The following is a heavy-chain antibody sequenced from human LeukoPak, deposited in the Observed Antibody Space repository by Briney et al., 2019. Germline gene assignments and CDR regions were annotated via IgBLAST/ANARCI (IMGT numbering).Heavy chain of an antibody. CDR2: INHSGST. CDR1: GGSFSGYH. J-gene: IGHJ4*02. Sequence: PSETLSLTSAVYGGSFSGYHWSWIRQPPGQGLEWIGEINHSGSTNYNPSLKSRVTIAVDTSKKQFSLKLRSVTAADTAVYYCVTYYFDSSGPKKNYWGQGTLVTVSS. CDR3: VTYYFDSSGPKKNY. D-gene: IGHD3-22*01. V-gene: IGHV4-34*01.